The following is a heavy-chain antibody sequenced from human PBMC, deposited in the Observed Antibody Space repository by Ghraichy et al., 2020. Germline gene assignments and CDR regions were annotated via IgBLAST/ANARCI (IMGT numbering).Heavy chain of an antibody. V-gene: IGHV3-7*03. Sequence: GGSLRLSCAASGFTFSDSWMHWVRQAPGKGLEWVANISHDGNQKYYGDSVKGRFTISRDNARNSLYLQMNSLRAEDTAVYYCARRYFDSWGQGTLVTVSS. CDR2: ISHDGNQK. CDR3: ARRYFDS. J-gene: IGHJ4*02. CDR1: GFTFSDSW.